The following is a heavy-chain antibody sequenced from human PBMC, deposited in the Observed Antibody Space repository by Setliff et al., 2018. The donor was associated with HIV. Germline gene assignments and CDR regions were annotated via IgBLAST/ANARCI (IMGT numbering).Heavy chain of an antibody. V-gene: IGHV1-46*01. D-gene: IGHD2-15*01. J-gene: IGHJ4*02. CDR3: ASSEESRVVVAALDY. CDR1: GYSFTSYY. CDR2: IKPSDGST. Sequence: ASVTVSCKASGYSFTSYYMHWVRQAPGQGLEWMGIIKPSDGSTSYAQKFQGRVTMTRDTSASTAYMELSSLRSEDTAVYYCASSEESRVVVAALDYWGQGTLVTVSS.